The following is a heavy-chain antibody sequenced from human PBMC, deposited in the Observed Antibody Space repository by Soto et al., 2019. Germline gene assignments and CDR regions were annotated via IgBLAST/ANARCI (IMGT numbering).Heavy chain of an antibody. CDR3: ARDHRWNYYYYGMDV. CDR1: GGSISSYY. D-gene: IGHD2-15*01. J-gene: IGHJ6*02. V-gene: IGHV4-59*01. Sequence: PSETLSLTCTVSGGSISSYYWSWIRQPPGKGLEWIGYIYYSGSTNYNPSLKSRVTISVDTSKNQFSLKLSSVTAADTAVYYCARDHRWNYYYYGMDVWGQGTTVTVSS. CDR2: IYYSGST.